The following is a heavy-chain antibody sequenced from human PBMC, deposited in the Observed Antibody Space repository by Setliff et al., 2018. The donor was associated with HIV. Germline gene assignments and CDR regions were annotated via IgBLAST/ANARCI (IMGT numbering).Heavy chain of an antibody. CDR2: INPSSGGT. CDR3: AGVPSRYCSSTTCPFFFDQ. V-gene: IGHV1-2*02. D-gene: IGHD2-2*01. Sequence: ASVKVSCKASGYTFSDHYIHWVRQAPGQGLEWMGWINPSSGGTKFAQKFQGRVTMTRDTSINTAYMEMSRLRSDDTAVDYCAGVPSRYCSSTTCPFFFDQWGQGTLVTVSS. CDR1: GYTFSDHY. J-gene: IGHJ4*02.